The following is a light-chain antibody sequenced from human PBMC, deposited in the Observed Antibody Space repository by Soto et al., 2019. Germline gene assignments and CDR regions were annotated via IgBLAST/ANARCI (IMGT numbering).Light chain of an antibody. Sequence: DIQMTQSPSAMSASIGDRVTITCRASQSSNRHLNWYQQKPLKAPRLLIYVSSSLRCGVPSRFSGSGSGTDFILTITSLQTEDSATYYCQQTYNLPRTFGPGTKVD. J-gene: IGKJ3*01. CDR1: QSSNRH. V-gene: IGKV1-39*01. CDR2: VSS. CDR3: QQTYNLPRT.